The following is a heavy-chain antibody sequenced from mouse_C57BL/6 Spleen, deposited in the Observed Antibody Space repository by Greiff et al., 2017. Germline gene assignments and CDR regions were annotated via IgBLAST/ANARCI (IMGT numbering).Heavy chain of an antibody. CDR3: ARNYPIYYGNGDWYFDV. CDR2: IWTGGGT. V-gene: IGHV2-9-1*01. Sequence: QVQLQQSGPGLVAPSQSLSITCTVSGFSLTSSAISWVRQPPGKGLEWLGVIWTGGGTNYNSALKSRLSISKDNSKSQVFLKRNRLQTDDTARYYGARNYPIYYGNGDWYFDVWGTGTTVTVSS. CDR1: GFSLTSSA. J-gene: IGHJ1*03. D-gene: IGHD2-1*01.